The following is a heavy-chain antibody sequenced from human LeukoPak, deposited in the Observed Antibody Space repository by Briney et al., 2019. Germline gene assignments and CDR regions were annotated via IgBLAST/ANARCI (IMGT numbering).Heavy chain of an antibody. CDR2: ISYDGSNK. Sequence: GRSLRLSCAASGFTSSSYAMHWVRQAPGKGLEWVAVISYDGSNKYYADSVKGRFTISRDNSKNTLYLQMNSLRAEDTAVYYCARDVGSSWYEPFDYWGQGTLVTVSS. CDR1: GFTSSSYA. J-gene: IGHJ4*02. V-gene: IGHV3-30*01. CDR3: ARDVGSSWYEPFDY. D-gene: IGHD6-13*01.